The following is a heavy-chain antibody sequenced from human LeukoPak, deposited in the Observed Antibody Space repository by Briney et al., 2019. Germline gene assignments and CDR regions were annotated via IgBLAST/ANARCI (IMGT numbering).Heavy chain of an antibody. Sequence: GASVKVSCKASGYTFTSYYMHWVRQAPGQGLEWIGIINPSGGSTSYAQKFQGRVTITADKSTSTAYMELSSLRSEDTAVYYCASETNEGLYYFDYWGQGTLVTVSS. V-gene: IGHV1-46*01. CDR1: GYTFTSYY. CDR2: INPSGGST. D-gene: IGHD1-1*01. J-gene: IGHJ4*02. CDR3: ASETNEGLYYFDY.